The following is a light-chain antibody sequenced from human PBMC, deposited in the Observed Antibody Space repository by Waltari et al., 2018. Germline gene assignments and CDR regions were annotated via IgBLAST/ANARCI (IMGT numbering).Light chain of an antibody. Sequence: DIQLTQSPSSLSASVGDRVTITCRASQNIANFLNWYQQRLGKAPQLLIYGTSSLQSGVPSRFAGNGSGTDFTLTIDSLQPEDFATYYCQQSAGPPITFGQGTRLETK. J-gene: IGKJ5*01. V-gene: IGKV1-39*01. CDR1: QNIANF. CDR2: GTS. CDR3: QQSAGPPIT.